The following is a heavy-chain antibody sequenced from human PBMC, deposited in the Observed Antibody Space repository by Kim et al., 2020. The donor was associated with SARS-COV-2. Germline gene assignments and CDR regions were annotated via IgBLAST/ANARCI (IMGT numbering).Heavy chain of an antibody. CDR2: ISSSGSTI. Sequence: GGSLRLSCAASGFTFSSYEMNWVRQAPGKGLEWVSYISSSGSTIYYADSVKGRFTISRDNAKNSLYLQMNSLRAEDTAVYYCATVTQICSGGSCFFDYWGQGTLVTVSS. CDR1: GFTFSSYE. V-gene: IGHV3-48*03. CDR3: ATVTQICSGGSCFFDY. D-gene: IGHD2-15*01. J-gene: IGHJ4*02.